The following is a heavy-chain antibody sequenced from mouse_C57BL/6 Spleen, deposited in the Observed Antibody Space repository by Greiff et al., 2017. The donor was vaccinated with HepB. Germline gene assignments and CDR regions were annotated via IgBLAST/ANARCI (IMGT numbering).Heavy chain of an antibody. CDR2: IYPGDGDT. V-gene: IGHV1-82*01. Sequence: ESGPELVKPGASVKISCKASGYAFSSSWMNWVKQRPGKGLEWIGRIYPGDGDTNYNGKFKGKATLTADKSSSTAYMQLSSLTSEDSAVYFCARDTTVVVDYWGQGTTLTVSS. CDR3: ARDTTVVVDY. D-gene: IGHD1-1*01. J-gene: IGHJ2*01. CDR1: GYAFSSSW.